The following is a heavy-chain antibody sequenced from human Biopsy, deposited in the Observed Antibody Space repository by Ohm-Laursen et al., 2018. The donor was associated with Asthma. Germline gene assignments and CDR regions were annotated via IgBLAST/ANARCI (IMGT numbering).Heavy chain of an antibody. CDR2: INSVFGTT. D-gene: IGHD2-2*01. J-gene: IGHJ4*02. CDR1: GGTFNTYV. Sequence: GASVKASCKSLGGTFNTYVIGWARQAPGQGLEWKGGINSVFGTTTYPQKFQDRVTITADDSTSTVYMELSSLRSEDTAVYYCARKAGSCISRTCYSLDFWGQGTLVTVSS. CDR3: ARKAGSCISRTCYSLDF. V-gene: IGHV1-69*13.